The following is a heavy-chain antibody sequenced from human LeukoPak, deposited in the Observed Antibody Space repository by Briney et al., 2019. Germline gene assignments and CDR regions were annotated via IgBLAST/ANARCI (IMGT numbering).Heavy chain of an antibody. CDR1: GGSISSYY. D-gene: IGHD3-10*01. CDR2: IYTSGST. V-gene: IGHV4-4*07. J-gene: IGHJ4*02. CDR3: ARGVQVWLMSQRYFDS. Sequence: KPSETLSLTCTVSGGSISSYYWSWIRQPAGKGLEWIGRIYTSGSTNYNPSLKSRVTMSVDTSKNQFSLKLSSVTAADTAVYYCARGVQVWLMSQRYFDSWGQGTLVTVSS.